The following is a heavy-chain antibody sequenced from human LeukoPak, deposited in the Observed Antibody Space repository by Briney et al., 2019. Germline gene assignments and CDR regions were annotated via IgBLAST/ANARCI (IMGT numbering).Heavy chain of an antibody. V-gene: IGHV1-69*04. D-gene: IGHD3-10*01. CDR1: GGTFSSYA. CDR3: ARPSYGLYGMDV. CDR2: IIPILGIA. J-gene: IGHJ6*02. Sequence: GASVKVSCKASGGTFSSYAISWVRQAPGQGLEWMGRIIPILGIANYAQKFQGRVTITADKSTSTAYMELSSLRSEDTAVYYCARPSYGLYGMDVWGQGTTVTVSS.